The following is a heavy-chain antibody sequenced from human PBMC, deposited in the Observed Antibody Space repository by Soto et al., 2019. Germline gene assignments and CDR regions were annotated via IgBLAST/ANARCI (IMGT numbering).Heavy chain of an antibody. CDR3: AREGSYENYYYYGMDV. D-gene: IGHD2-15*01. V-gene: IGHV4-61*08. CDR1: GGSISSGDYY. CDR2: IYYSGST. J-gene: IGHJ6*02. Sequence: PSETLSLTCTVSGGSISSGDYYWSWIRQPPGKGLEWIGYIYYSGSTNYNPSLKSRVTISVDTSKNQFSLKLSSVTAADTAVYYCAREGSYENYYYYGMDVWGQGTTVTVSS.